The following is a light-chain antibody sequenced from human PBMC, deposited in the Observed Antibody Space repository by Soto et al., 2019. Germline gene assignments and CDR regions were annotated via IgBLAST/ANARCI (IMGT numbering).Light chain of an antibody. CDR2: AAS. Sequence: DIQMTQSPSSLSASVGDRVTITCRASESISNYLNWYKQTPGKAPMLLISAASSLQSGVPSRFSGSGTGTDFTLTISSLQPEDFATYYCQRSYSTPRTFGQGTKLEI. V-gene: IGKV1-39*01. CDR1: ESISNY. J-gene: IGKJ2*02. CDR3: QRSYSTPRT.